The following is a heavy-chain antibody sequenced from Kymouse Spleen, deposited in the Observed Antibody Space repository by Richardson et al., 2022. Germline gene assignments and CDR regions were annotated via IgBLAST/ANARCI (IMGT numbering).Heavy chain of an antibody. Sequence: QVQLQQWGAGLLKPSETLSLTCAVYGGSFSGYYWSWIRQPPGKGLEWIGEINHSGSTNYNPSLKSRVTISVDTSKNQFSLKLSSVTAADTAVYYCARGQGYDILTGNWFDPWGQGTLVTVSS. D-gene: IGHD3-9*01. J-gene: IGHJ5*02. CDR2: INHSGST. V-gene: IGHV4-34*01. CDR3: ARGQGYDILTGNWFDP. CDR1: GGSFSGYY.